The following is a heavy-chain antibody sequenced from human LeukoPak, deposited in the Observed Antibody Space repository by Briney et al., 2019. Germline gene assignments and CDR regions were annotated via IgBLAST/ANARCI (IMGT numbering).Heavy chain of an antibody. CDR1: GDSISSYY. D-gene: IGHD3-3*01. V-gene: IGHV4-59*01. CDR2: IYYSGST. Sequence: SETLSLTCTVSGDSISSYYWSWIRQPPGKGLEWIGYIYYSGSTNYNPSLKSRVTISIDTPKNQFSLKLTSVTAADTAVYYCARGHPGDFWSGPFFDYWGQGTLVTVSS. J-gene: IGHJ4*02. CDR3: ARGHPGDFWSGPFFDY.